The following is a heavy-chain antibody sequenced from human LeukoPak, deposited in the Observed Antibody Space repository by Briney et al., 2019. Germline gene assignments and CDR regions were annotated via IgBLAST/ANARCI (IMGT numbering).Heavy chain of an antibody. V-gene: IGHV5-51*01. D-gene: IGHD3-10*01. J-gene: IGHJ4*02. CDR3: ARQAGSGSYCPVVDY. CDR2: IYPGDSDT. CDR1: GYSFTSYW. Sequence: GESLKISCKGSGYSFTSYWIGWVRQMPGKGLEWMGIIYPGDSDTRYSPSFQGQVTISADKSISTAYLQWSSLKASDTAMYYCARQAGSGSYCPVVDYWGQGTLVTVSS.